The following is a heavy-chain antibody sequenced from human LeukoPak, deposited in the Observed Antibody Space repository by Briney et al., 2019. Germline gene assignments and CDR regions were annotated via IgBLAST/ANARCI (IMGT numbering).Heavy chain of an antibody. CDR1: GFTFTNYW. Sequence: GGSLRLSCAASGFTFTNYWMSWVRQAPGKGPEWVANIKQDGSEEYYADSVKGRFTISRDNGKNSLNLQMNSLRAEDTAVYYCARWAGVTDYWGQGTLFTVSS. CDR2: IKQDGSEE. D-gene: IGHD5-18*01. J-gene: IGHJ4*02. CDR3: ARWAGVTDY. V-gene: IGHV3-7*01.